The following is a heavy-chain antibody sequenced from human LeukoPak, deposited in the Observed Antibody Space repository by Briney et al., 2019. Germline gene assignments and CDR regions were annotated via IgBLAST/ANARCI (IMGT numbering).Heavy chain of an antibody. CDR3: ARWMRSPYWFDP. Sequence: GGSLRLSCAASGFTFSTYALSWVRQAPGKGLEWVSGISASGGDTFYADSVKGRFTISRDNSKNTLYLEINSLRDEDTAVYYCARWMRSPYWFDPWGQGTLVTVSS. D-gene: IGHD2-15*01. CDR1: GFTFSTYA. J-gene: IGHJ5*02. V-gene: IGHV3-23*01. CDR2: ISASGGDT.